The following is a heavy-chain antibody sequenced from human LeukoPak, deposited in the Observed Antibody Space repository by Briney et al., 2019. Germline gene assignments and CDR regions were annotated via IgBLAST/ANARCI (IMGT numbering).Heavy chain of an antibody. CDR2: INPRGGST. D-gene: IGHD5-24*01. Sequence: VASVKVSCKASGYTFSSYFMHWVRQAPGQGLEWMGIINPRGGSTSYAQKFQDRVTMTRDTSTSTVYMELSSLRSEDTAVYYCARDVEMAKYYFDYWGQGTLVTVSS. CDR3: ARDVEMAKYYFDY. J-gene: IGHJ4*02. V-gene: IGHV1-46*01. CDR1: GYTFSSYF.